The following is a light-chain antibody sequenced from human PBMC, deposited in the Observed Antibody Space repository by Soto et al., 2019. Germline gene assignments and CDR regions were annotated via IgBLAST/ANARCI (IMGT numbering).Light chain of an antibody. V-gene: IGKV3-15*01. CDR2: AAT. Sequence: EIVMTQSPGTLSVSPGGRATLSCTASQNVHSNLAWYQHKPGQAPRLLIYAATTRATGVPARISGSGSGTDFTLTIDSLQSEDLAVYFCQQYNDWPVYTFGLGTKVEI. J-gene: IGKJ2*01. CDR1: QNVHSN. CDR3: QQYNDWPVYT.